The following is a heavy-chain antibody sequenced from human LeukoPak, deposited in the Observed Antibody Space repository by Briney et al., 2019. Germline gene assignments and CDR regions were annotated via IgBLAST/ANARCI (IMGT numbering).Heavy chain of an antibody. J-gene: IGHJ6*02. V-gene: IGHV1-18*01. D-gene: IGHD1-26*01. CDR3: ARVGATYYYYYGMDV. CDR2: ISAYNGNT. Sequence: ASVKVSCTASGYTFTSYGISWVRQAPGQGLEWMGWISAYNGNTNYAQKLQGRVTMTTDTSTSTAYMELRSLRSDDTAVYYCARVGATYYYYYGMDVWGQGTTVTVSS. CDR1: GYTFTSYG.